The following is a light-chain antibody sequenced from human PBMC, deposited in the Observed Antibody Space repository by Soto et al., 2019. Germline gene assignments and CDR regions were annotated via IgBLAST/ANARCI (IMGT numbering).Light chain of an antibody. Sequence: DSQMTQSPSTLSASVGDRVTSTCRASQTIGTWLAWYQQKPGKAPKLLSSRTSTLESGVPSRFSGSGSGTECPLTISSLQPDEFATYHCQQSNSFPGALGQGTKAE. CDR3: QQSNSFPGA. J-gene: IGKJ1*01. CDR2: RTS. V-gene: IGKV1-5*03. CDR1: QTIGTW.